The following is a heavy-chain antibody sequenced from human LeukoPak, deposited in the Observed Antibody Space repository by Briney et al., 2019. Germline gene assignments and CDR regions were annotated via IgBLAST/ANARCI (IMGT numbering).Heavy chain of an antibody. D-gene: IGHD6-19*01. CDR1: GFTFDNYA. J-gene: IGHJ4*02. Sequence: GGSLRPSCAPSGFTFDNYAMHWVRQAPGKGLEWVALISYDGGNIYYADSVQGRFTISRDNSKNTLYLQMNSLRPEDTAVYYCARDPPFGCGWSQNYFDYWGQGTLATVSS. CDR2: ISYDGGNI. CDR3: ARDPPFGCGWSQNYFDY. V-gene: IGHV3-30*04.